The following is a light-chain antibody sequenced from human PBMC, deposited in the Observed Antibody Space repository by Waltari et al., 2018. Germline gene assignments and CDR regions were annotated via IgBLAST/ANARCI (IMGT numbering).Light chain of an antibody. CDR1: QSIKNSHNGQGY. V-gene: IGKV4-1*01. CDR3: QQYYTPPWT. J-gene: IGKJ1*01. CDR2: WAS. Sequence: DIVMAQSPDSLAVSLGERATINCKSSQSIKNSHNGQGYLAWYQHKPGQPPKLLIHWASTRESGVPDRFSGSGSGTDFTRTISSLQAEDVAVYYCQQYYTPPWTFGQGTKVEIK.